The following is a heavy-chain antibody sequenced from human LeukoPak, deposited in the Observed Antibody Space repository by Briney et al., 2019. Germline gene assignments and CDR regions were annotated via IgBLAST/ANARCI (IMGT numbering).Heavy chain of an antibody. CDR3: AKAYYYDSSGYRDAFDI. J-gene: IGHJ3*02. Sequence: GGSLRLSCAASGFTFSDYYMSWIRQAPGKGLEWVSAISGSGGSTYYADSVKGRFTISRDNSKNTLYLQMNSLRAEDTAVYYCAKAYYYDSSGYRDAFDIWGQGTMVTVSS. D-gene: IGHD3-22*01. CDR2: ISGSGGST. V-gene: IGHV3-23*01. CDR1: GFTFSDYY.